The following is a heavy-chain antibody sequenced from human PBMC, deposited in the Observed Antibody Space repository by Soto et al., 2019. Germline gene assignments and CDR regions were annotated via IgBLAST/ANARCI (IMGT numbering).Heavy chain of an antibody. CDR1: DGSISSGHW. D-gene: IGHD2-15*01. Sequence: QMQLQESGPGLVKPSGTLSLTCAVSDGSISSGHWWSWVRQPPGKGLEWIGEIVHTGSTNYNPSLNSRVTISIDKSKNQFYLYLHSITAADTAAYYCARNGAYCNDYWGQGTLVTVSS. CDR3: ARNGAYCNDY. V-gene: IGHV4-4*02. J-gene: IGHJ4*02. CDR2: IVHTGST.